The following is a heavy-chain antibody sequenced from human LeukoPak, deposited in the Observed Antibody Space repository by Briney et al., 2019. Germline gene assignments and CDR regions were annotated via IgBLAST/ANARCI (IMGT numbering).Heavy chain of an antibody. CDR2: ISGSGGST. Sequence: GGSLRLSCAASGFTFSSYAMSWVRQAPGKGLEWVPAISGSGGSTYYADSVKGRLTISRDNSKNTLYLQMNSLRAEDTAVYYCAKDRYCSGGSCYQFDYWGQGTLVTVSS. J-gene: IGHJ4*02. V-gene: IGHV3-23*01. CDR1: GFTFSSYA. CDR3: AKDRYCSGGSCYQFDY. D-gene: IGHD2-15*01.